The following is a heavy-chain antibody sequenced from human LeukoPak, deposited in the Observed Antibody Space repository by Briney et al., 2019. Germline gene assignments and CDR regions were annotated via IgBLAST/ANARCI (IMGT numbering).Heavy chain of an antibody. CDR3: ARQLLWFGEFWYFDL. CDR2: IYYSGST. D-gene: IGHD3-10*01. J-gene: IGHJ2*01. CDR1: GGSISSSSHF. V-gene: IGHV4-39*01. Sequence: KPSETLSLTCTVSGGSISSSSHFWAWIRQPPGKGLEWIGSIYYSGSTSYNPSLKSRVTISVDTSKNQFSLKLSSVTAADTAVYYCARQLLWFGEFWYFDLWGRGTLVTVSS.